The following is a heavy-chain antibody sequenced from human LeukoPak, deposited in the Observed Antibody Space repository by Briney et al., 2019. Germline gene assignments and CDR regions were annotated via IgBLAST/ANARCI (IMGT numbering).Heavy chain of an antibody. V-gene: IGHV3-53*01. CDR2: IYSGGST. D-gene: IGHD3-10*01. J-gene: IGHJ4*02. Sequence: GGSLRLSCAASGFTVSSNYMSWVRQAPGKGLEWVSVIYSGGSTYYADSVKGRFTISRDNSKNTLYLQMNSLRAEDTAVYYCAKDGGNYYGSGSPWFDYWGQGTLVTVSS. CDR1: GFTVSSNY. CDR3: AKDGGNYYGSGSPWFDY.